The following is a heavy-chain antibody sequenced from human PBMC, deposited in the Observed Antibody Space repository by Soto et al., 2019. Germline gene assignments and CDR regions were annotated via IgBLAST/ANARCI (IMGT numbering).Heavy chain of an antibody. D-gene: IGHD3-3*01. V-gene: IGHV1-2*02. J-gene: IGHJ4*02. CDR1: GYTFTGYY. CDR3: AREGPNTIFGVVYPTPLDY. CDR2: INPNSGGT. Sequence: ASVKVSCKASGYTFTGYYMHWVRQAPGQGLEWMGWINPNSGGTNYAQKFQGRVTMTRDTFISTAYMELSRLRSDDTAVYYCAREGPNTIFGVVYPTPLDYWGQGTLVTVSS.